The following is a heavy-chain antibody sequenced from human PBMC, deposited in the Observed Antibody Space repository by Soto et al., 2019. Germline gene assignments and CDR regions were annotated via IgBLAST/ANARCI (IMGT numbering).Heavy chain of an antibody. Sequence: GASVKVSCKASGYTFISYCITWVRQAPGQGLEWVGWISGYNGDTNYAQKFQGRVTMTTDTSTGTAYMELRSLRSDDTAVYYCARDSSDYEAGFVGIYWGQGTLVTVSS. CDR1: GYTFISYC. CDR3: ARDSSDYEAGFVGIY. J-gene: IGHJ4*02. CDR2: ISGYNGDT. D-gene: IGHD4-17*01. V-gene: IGHV1-18*01.